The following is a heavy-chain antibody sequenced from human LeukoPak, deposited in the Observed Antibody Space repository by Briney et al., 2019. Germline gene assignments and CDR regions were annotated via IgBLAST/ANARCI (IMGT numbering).Heavy chain of an antibody. J-gene: IGHJ5*02. CDR3: ARRGYYGPGSPKKYYFDP. Sequence: GASVKVSCKASGYIFTSYDINWVRQATGQGLEWMGWMNPNSGNTGYAQKFQGRVTMTRNTSISTAYMELSSLRSEDTAVYYCARRGYYGPGSPKKYYFDPWGQGTLVTVSS. D-gene: IGHD3-10*01. CDR1: GYIFTSYD. V-gene: IGHV1-8*01. CDR2: MNPNSGNT.